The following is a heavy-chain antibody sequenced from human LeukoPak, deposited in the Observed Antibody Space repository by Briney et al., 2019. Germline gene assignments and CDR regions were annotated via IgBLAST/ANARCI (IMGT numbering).Heavy chain of an antibody. J-gene: IGHJ3*02. CDR1: GGSISSGSYY. CDR3: ARLVKKTGYSSGWYGGAFDI. D-gene: IGHD6-19*01. CDR2: IYTSGNT. Sequence: SETLSLTCTVSGGSISSGSYYWSWIRQPAGKGLEWIGRIYTSGNTNYNPSLKSRVTISVDTSKNQFSLKLSSVTAADTAVYYCARLVKKTGYSSGWYGGAFDIWGQGTMVTVSS. V-gene: IGHV4-61*02.